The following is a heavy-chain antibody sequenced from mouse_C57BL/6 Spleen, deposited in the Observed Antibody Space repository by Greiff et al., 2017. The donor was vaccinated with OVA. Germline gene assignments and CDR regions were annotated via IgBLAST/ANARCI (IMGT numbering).Heavy chain of an antibody. D-gene: IGHD1-1*01. CDR3: AGGSSYFDV. Sequence: QVQLQQSGPELVKPGASVKISCKASGYTFTDYYINWVKQRPGQGLEWIGWIFPGSGSTYYTEKFKGKATLTVDKSSSTAYMLRSSLTSDDSAVYCCAGGSSYFDVWGTGTTVTVSS. J-gene: IGHJ1*03. V-gene: IGHV1-75*01. CDR2: IFPGSGST. CDR1: GYTFTDYY.